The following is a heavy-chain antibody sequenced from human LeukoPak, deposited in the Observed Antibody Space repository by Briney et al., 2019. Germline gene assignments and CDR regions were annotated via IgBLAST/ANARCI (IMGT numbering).Heavy chain of an antibody. CDR2: IYYSGST. CDR1: SGSTSSNY. CDR3: ARDLGYGDPFDY. D-gene: IGHD4-17*01. V-gene: IGHV4-59*01. J-gene: IGHJ4*02. Sequence: SETLSLTCTVSSGSTSSNYWNWIRQPPGKGLEWIGYIYYSGSTNYNPSLKSRVTISVDTSNNQFSLKLSSVTAADTAVYYCARDLGYGDPFDYWGQGTLVTVSS.